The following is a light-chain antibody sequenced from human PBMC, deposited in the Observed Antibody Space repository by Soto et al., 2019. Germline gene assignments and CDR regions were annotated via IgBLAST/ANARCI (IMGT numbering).Light chain of an antibody. CDR2: GAS. CDR1: TSGSSSY. J-gene: IGKJ5*01. CDR3: QQYGRPLIT. Sequence: TQAAFALSLSPGERAILSWRGSTSGSSSYFAYYQQQAGQAPRLIIYGASSRATGIPDMFGGSGSATDFTPTISRLEAEDSVVYYCQQYGRPLITFGQGTRLEIK. V-gene: IGKV3-20*01.